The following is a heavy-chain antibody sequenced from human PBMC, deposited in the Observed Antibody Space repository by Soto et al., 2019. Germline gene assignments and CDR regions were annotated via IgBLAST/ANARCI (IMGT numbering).Heavy chain of an antibody. CDR2: IIPIFGTA. Sequence: QVQLVQSGAEVKKPGSSVEVSCKASGGTFSSYAISWVRQAPGQGLEWMGGIIPIFGTANYAQKFQGRVTITADESTSTAYMELSSLRSEDTAVYYCARDKSLGVAATPYYYYGMDVWGQGTTVTVSS. CDR1: GGTFSSYA. J-gene: IGHJ6*02. V-gene: IGHV1-69*01. CDR3: ARDKSLGVAATPYYYYGMDV. D-gene: IGHD2-15*01.